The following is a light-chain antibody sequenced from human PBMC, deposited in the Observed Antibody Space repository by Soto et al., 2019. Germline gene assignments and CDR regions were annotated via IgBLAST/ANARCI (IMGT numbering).Light chain of an antibody. J-gene: IGLJ1*01. CDR1: NSNIGAGYH. CDR3: CSYAGPYTFDV. V-gene: IGLV1-40*01. Sequence: QSVLTQPPSVSGAPGQRVTISCTGSNSNIGAGYHVHWYQQLPGTAPKLLIYTNRYRPSGVPDRFSGSKSGNTASLTISGLQAEDEADYYCCSYAGPYTFDVFGTGTKVTVL. CDR2: TNR.